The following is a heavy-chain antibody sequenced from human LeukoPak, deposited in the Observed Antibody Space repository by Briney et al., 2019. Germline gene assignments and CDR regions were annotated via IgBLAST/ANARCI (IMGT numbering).Heavy chain of an antibody. V-gene: IGHV3-23*01. D-gene: IGHD3-9*01. CDR1: GFTFSNYA. CDR3: AKRRYFDWLSPNNWFDP. J-gene: IGHJ5*02. CDR2: ISGSGDST. Sequence: PGGSLRLSSAASGFTFSNYAMSWVRQAPGKGLEWVSAISGSGDSTYYADSVKGRFTISRDNSRNTLYLQMNSLRAEDTAVYYCAKRRYFDWLSPNNWFDPWGQGTLVTVSS.